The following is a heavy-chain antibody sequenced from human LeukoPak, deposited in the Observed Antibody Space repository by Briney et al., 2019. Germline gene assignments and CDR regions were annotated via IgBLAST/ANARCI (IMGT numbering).Heavy chain of an antibody. CDR3: ARQDYYDSSGYLTDAFDI. CDR1: GSRFTSYW. V-gene: IGHV5-51*01. D-gene: IGHD3-22*01. CDR2: IYPGDSDT. Sequence: HGESLKISCKGSGSRFTSYWIGWVRQMPGEGLEWMGIIYPGDSDTRYSPSFQGQVTISADKSISTAYLQWSSLKASDTAMYYCARQDYYDSSGYLTDAFDIWGQGTMVTVSS. J-gene: IGHJ3*02.